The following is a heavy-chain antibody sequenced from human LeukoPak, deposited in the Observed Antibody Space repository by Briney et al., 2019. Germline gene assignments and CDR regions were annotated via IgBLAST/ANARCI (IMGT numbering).Heavy chain of an antibody. CDR3: ARDAFGDFSY. Sequence: GGSLRLSCVGSGLSLGNYWMDWVRQAPGKGLEWVANIRKDGGDIHYVDSVKGRFTISRDNAKNSVYLQMHRLRAEDTAVYYCARDAFGDFSYWGQGILVTVSS. CDR1: GLSLGNYW. V-gene: IGHV3-7*01. CDR2: IRKDGGDI. D-gene: IGHD3-10*01. J-gene: IGHJ4*02.